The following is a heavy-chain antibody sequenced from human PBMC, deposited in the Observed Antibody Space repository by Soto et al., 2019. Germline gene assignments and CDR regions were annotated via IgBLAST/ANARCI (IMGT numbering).Heavy chain of an antibody. Sequence: GASVKVSCKASGYTFTSYGISWVRQAPGQGLEWMGWISAYNGNTNYAQKLQGRVTMTTDTSTSTAYMELRSLRSDDTAVYYCARKQGHYYDSSGYFDYWGQGTLVTVSS. D-gene: IGHD3-22*01. CDR2: ISAYNGNT. CDR3: ARKQGHYYDSSGYFDY. CDR1: GYTFTSYG. V-gene: IGHV1-18*01. J-gene: IGHJ4*02.